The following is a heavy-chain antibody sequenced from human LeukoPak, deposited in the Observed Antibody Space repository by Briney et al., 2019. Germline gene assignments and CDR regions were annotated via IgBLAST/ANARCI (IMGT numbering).Heavy chain of an antibody. V-gene: IGHV3-74*01. CDR1: GFTFSSYV. J-gene: IGHJ4*02. D-gene: IGHD5-18*01. Sequence: GGSLRLSCAASGFTFSSYVMTWVRQAPGKGLVWVSRINSDESTTTYADSAKGRFTISRDNAKNTLYLQMNSLRAEDTAVYYCARDPGTAMGRALDYWGQGTLVTVSS. CDR2: INSDESTT. CDR3: ARDPGTAMGRALDY.